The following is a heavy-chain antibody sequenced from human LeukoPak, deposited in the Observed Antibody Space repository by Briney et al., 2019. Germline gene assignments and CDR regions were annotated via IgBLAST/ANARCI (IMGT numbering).Heavy chain of an antibody. CDR1: GGSISSGDYY. J-gene: IGHJ3*02. V-gene: IGHV4-30-4*01. CDR2: IYYSWST. D-gene: IGHD2-2*01. Sequence: SETLSLTCTVSGGSISSGDYYWSWIRQPPGKGLEWIGYIYYSWSTYYNPSLKSRVTISVDTSKNQFSLKLSSVTAADTAVYYCAVVPAANDAFDIWGQGTMVTVSS. CDR3: AVVPAANDAFDI.